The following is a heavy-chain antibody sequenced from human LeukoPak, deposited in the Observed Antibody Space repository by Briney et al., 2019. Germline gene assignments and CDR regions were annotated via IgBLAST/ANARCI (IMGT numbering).Heavy chain of an antibody. CDR3: AKGEVGATPGAFDY. CDR2: ISWNSGSI. J-gene: IGHJ4*02. CDR1: GFTFDDYA. Sequence: GRSLRLSCAASGFTFDDYAMHWVRQAPGKGLEWVSGISWNSGSIVYADPVKGRFTISRDNAKNSLYLQMNSLRAEDTALYYCAKGEVGATPGAFDYWGQGTLVTVSS. D-gene: IGHD1-26*01. V-gene: IGHV3-9*01.